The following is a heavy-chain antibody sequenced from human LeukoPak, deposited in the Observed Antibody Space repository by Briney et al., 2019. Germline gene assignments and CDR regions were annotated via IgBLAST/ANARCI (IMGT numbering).Heavy chain of an antibody. J-gene: IGHJ4*02. CDR3: ARHPYIPMYYYGSGSYRYYFDY. Sequence: SETLSLTCAVYGGSFSGCYWSWIRQPPGKGLEWIGEINHSGSTNYNPSLKSRVTISVDTSKNQFSLKLSSVTAADTAVYYCARHPYIPMYYYGSGSYRYYFDYWGQGTLVTVSS. CDR2: INHSGST. CDR1: GGSFSGCY. V-gene: IGHV4-34*01. D-gene: IGHD3-10*01.